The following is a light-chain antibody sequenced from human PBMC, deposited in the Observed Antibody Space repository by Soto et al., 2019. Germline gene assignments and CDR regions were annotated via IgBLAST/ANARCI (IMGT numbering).Light chain of an antibody. CDR1: QDISNF. CDR3: QQYDEWPPSYT. J-gene: IGKJ2*01. CDR2: DAS. V-gene: IGKV3-15*01. Sequence: EIVLAQSPATLSLSPGERATLSCRASQDISNFLAWYQQRPGQAPRLLIYDASNRATGIPVRISGSGSGTEFTLTISSLQSEDFALYYCQQYDEWPPSYTFGQGTKLEIK.